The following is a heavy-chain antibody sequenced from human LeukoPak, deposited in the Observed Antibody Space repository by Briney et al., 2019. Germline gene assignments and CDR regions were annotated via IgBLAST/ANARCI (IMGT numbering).Heavy chain of an antibody. CDR3: ARGENRRDYYYGMDV. CDR2: ISAYNGNT. Sequence: ASVKVSCKASGYTFTSYGISWVRQAPGQGLEWMGWISAYNGNTNYAQKLQGRVTMTTDTSTSTAYMELRSLRSDDTAVYYCARGENRRDYYYGMDVWGQGTTVTVSS. V-gene: IGHV1-18*01. J-gene: IGHJ6*02. CDR1: GYTFTSYG. D-gene: IGHD3-16*02.